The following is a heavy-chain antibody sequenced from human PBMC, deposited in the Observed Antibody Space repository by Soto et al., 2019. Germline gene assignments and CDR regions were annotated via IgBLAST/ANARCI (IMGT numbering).Heavy chain of an antibody. CDR2: IKSKTDGGTT. CDR3: TTWGLGDSLEY. Sequence: SLRLSCSASFFTFSNAWMNWVLNAPWKVLEWFGRIKSKTDGGTTDYAAPVKGRFTISRDDSKNTLYLQMNSLKTEDTAVYYCTTWGLGDSLEYWGQGTRVTVSS. CDR1: FFTFSNAW. D-gene: IGHD3-16*01. J-gene: IGHJ4*02. V-gene: IGHV3-15*07.